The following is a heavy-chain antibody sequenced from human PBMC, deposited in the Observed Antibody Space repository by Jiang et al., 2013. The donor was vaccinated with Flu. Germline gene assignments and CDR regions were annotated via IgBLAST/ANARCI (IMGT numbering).Heavy chain of an antibody. Sequence: NHSGSTNYNPSLKSRVTISVDTSKNQFSLKLSSVTAADTAVYYCATSGAARRGFDYWGQGTLVTVSS. CDR2: NHSGST. J-gene: IGHJ4*02. V-gene: IGHV4-34*01. D-gene: IGHD6-6*01. CDR3: ATSGAARRGFDY.